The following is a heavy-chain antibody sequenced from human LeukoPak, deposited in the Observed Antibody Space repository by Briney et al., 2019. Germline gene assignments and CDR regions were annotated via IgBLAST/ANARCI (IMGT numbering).Heavy chain of an antibody. V-gene: IGHV3-30*18. CDR3: AKDASVRSWYEPLGY. D-gene: IGHD6-13*01. CDR2: ISYDGSNK. CDR1: GFTFSSYG. J-gene: IGHJ4*02. Sequence: GGSLRLSCAASGFTFSSYGMHWVRQAPGKGLEWVAVISYDGSNKYYAESVKGRFTISRDNSKNTLFLQMNSLRTEDTAAYYCAKDASVRSWYEPLGYWGQGTLVTVSS.